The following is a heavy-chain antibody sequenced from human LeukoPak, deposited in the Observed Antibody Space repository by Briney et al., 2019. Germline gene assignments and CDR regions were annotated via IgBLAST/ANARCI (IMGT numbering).Heavy chain of an antibody. D-gene: IGHD2-15*01. CDR1: GFTFSSYA. J-gene: IGHJ4*02. Sequence: GGSLRLSCAASGFTFSSYAMGWVRQAPGKGLEWVSSIGGSGGGTYYADSVKGRFTISRDNSKNTLYLQINSLRAEDTAVYYCAKSQSHIVVVVSAITPGYWGQGTLVTVSS. V-gene: IGHV3-23*01. CDR3: AKSQSHIVVVVSAITPGY. CDR2: IGGSGGGT.